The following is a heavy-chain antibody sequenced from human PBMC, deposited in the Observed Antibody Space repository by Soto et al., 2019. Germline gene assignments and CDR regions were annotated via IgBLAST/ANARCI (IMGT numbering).Heavy chain of an antibody. D-gene: IGHD6-19*01. Sequence: QVQLQESGPGLVKPSETLSLTCTVSGGSISSYYWNWIRQPPGKGLEWIGYLYYSGSTNYNPSLKSRVTRSVDTSKNRFDLKLSSVTAADTAVYYCAIAPSSGCKYYCDYWGQGTIVTVSS. CDR2: LYYSGST. V-gene: IGHV4-59*01. CDR3: AIAPSSGCKYYCDY. J-gene: IGHJ4*02. CDR1: GGSISSYY.